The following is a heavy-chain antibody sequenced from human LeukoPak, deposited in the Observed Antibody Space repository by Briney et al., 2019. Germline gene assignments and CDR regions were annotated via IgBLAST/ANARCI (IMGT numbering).Heavy chain of an antibody. D-gene: IGHD6-6*01. J-gene: IGHJ5*02. Sequence: GGSLRLSCAASGFSFNSYGMHWVRQAPGKGLEWVAFIRYDGSYKFYADSVKGRFTISRDNSKNTLYLQMNSLRPEDTAVYYRAQDGLGNSYNWCDRWGQGTLVTVSS. CDR3: AQDGLGNSYNWCDR. V-gene: IGHV3-30*02. CDR2: IRYDGSYK. CDR1: GFSFNSYG.